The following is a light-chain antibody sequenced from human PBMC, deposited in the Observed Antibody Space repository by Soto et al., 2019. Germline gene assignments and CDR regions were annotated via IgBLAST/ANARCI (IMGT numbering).Light chain of an antibody. CDR3: AAWDDSLNGVV. V-gene: IGLV1-44*01. CDR1: SSNIGSTT. Sequence: QPALTQPPSASGTPGQRVTIACSGSSSNIGSTTVKWYQQLPGTAPKLLIYNNNQRPSGVPDRFSGSKSGTSASLAISGLQSEDEADYYCAAWDDSLNGVVFGGGTQLTVL. CDR2: NNN. J-gene: IGLJ3*02.